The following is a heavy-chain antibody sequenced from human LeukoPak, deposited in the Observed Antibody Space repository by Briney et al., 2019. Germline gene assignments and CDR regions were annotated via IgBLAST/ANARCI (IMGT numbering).Heavy chain of an antibody. V-gene: IGHV4-4*07. Sequence: SETLSLTCTVSSCSINTYYWSWIRQPAGKRLEWIGRIYTSGSTNYNPSLKSRVTVSVDTSKNQFSLRLSSVTAADTAVYYCATHLVLKGVPHDAFDIWGQGTVVTVSS. CDR2: IYTSGST. J-gene: IGHJ3*02. D-gene: IGHD4/OR15-4a*01. CDR1: SCSINTYY. CDR3: ATHLVLKGVPHDAFDI.